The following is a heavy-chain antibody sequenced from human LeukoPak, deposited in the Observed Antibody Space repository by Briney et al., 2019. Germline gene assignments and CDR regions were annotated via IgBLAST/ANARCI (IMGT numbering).Heavy chain of an antibody. CDR3: ARVGGLEYSSSPDY. J-gene: IGHJ4*02. V-gene: IGHV4-34*01. CDR2: IYYSGST. D-gene: IGHD6-6*01. CDR1: GTSFSGFY. Sequence: PSETLSLTCAVYGTSFSGFYYSWIRQPPGKGLEWIGSIYYSGSTYYNPSLKSRVTISVDTSKNQFSLKLSSVTAADTAVYYCARVGGLEYSSSPDYWGQGTLVTVSS.